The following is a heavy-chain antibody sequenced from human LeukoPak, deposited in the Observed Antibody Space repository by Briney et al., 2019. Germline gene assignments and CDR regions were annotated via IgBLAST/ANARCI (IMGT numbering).Heavy chain of an antibody. Sequence: SETLSLTCTVSGGSISSGGYYWSWIRQHPGKGLEWIGYIYYSGSTYYNPSLKSRVTISVDRSKNQFSLKLSSVTAADTAVYYCARVRGFWSGYYYYYYGMDVWGQGATVTVSS. CDR2: IYYSGST. CDR1: GGSISSGGYY. CDR3: ARVRGFWSGYYYYYYGMDV. J-gene: IGHJ6*02. D-gene: IGHD3-3*01. V-gene: IGHV4-31*03.